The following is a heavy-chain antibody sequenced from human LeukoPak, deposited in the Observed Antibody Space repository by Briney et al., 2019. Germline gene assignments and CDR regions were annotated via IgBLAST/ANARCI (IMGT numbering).Heavy chain of an antibody. CDR2: ISGSGGST. CDR1: GFTFSSYA. CDR3: AKDGIRYFDWLLSTY. J-gene: IGHJ4*02. Sequence: QPGGSLRLSFAASGFTFSSYAMSWVRQAPGKGLEWVSAISGSGGSTYYADSVKGRFTISRDNSKNTLYLQMNSLRAEDTAVYFRAKDGIRYFDWLLSTYWGQGTLVTVSS. V-gene: IGHV3-23*01. D-gene: IGHD3-9*01.